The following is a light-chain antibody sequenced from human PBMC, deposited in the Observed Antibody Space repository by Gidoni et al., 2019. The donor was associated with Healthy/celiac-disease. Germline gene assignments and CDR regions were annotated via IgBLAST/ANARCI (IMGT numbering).Light chain of an antibody. CDR3: QQRSNWPFT. J-gene: IGKJ4*01. Sequence: IELTQSPATLSSSPGERATISCRPSQRVCSYLAWYQQKPGQAPRLLIYDASNRATGIPARFSGSGSGTDFTLTITSLEPEDFAVYYCQQRSNWPFTFGGGTKVEIK. CDR1: QRVCSY. V-gene: IGKV3-11*01. CDR2: DAS.